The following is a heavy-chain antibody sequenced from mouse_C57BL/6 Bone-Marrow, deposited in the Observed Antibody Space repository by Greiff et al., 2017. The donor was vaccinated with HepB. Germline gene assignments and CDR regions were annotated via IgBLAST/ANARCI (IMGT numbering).Heavy chain of an antibody. Sequence: VQLQQSGAELVMPGASVKLSCKASGYTFTSYWMHWVKQRPGQGLEWIGEIDPSDSYTNYNQKFKGKSTLTVDKSSSTAYMQLSSLTSEDSAVYYFAVWYPFAYWGQGTLVTVSA. CDR3: AVWYPFAY. D-gene: IGHD2-10*02. J-gene: IGHJ3*01. CDR2: IDPSDSYT. CDR1: GYTFTSYW. V-gene: IGHV1-69*01.